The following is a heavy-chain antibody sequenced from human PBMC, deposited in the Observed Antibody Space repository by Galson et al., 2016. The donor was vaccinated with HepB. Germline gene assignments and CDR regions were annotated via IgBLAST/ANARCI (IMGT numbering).Heavy chain of an antibody. D-gene: IGHD6-19*01. CDR1: GFNFGDDA. CDR2: IKAKRYGETT. V-gene: IGHV3-49*03. J-gene: IGHJ4*02. Sequence: SLRLSCAASGFNFGDDAMSWFRQAPGRGLEWVGFIKAKRYGETTESAASVKGRFTISKDDSRTITYLQMNNLKTEDTAVYYCARHLPRGSGWSFYFDSWGQGTLVTVSS. CDR3: ARHLPRGSGWSFYFDS.